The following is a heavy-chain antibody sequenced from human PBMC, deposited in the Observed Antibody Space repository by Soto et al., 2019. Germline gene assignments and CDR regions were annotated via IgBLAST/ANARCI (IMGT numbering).Heavy chain of an antibody. Sequence: SVKVSCKASGGTFSSYAISWVRQAPGQGLEWMGGIIPIFGTANYAQKFQGRVTITADESTSTAYMELSSLRSEDTAVYYCARTDIVVVVAAGWGAFDIWGQGTMVTVSS. V-gene: IGHV1-69*13. J-gene: IGHJ3*02. CDR2: IIPIFGTA. D-gene: IGHD2-15*01. CDR3: ARTDIVVVVAAGWGAFDI. CDR1: GGTFSSYA.